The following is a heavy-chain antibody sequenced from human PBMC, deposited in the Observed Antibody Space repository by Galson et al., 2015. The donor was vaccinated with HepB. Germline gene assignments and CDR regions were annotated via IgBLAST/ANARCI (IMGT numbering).Heavy chain of an antibody. V-gene: IGHV3-49*03. CDR3: TRGGYTYVLRVSYH. J-gene: IGHJ5*02. CDR2: IRRKAYGGTT. CDR1: GFTFGDYA. D-gene: IGHD5-18*01. Sequence: SLRLSCAASGFTFGDYAMSWFRQAPGKGLEWVGFIRRKAYGGTTEYAASVKGRFTISRDDSKSIAYLQMNSLKTEDTAVYYCTRGGYTYVLRVSYHWGQGTLVTVSS.